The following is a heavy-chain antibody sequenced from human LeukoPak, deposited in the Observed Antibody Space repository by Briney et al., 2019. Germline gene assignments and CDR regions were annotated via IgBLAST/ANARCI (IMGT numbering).Heavy chain of an antibody. Sequence: PGGSLKLSCAASGFTFSGSAMHWVRQASGKGLEWVGRIRSQANSCATVYAASVEGRFTISRDNSKNTLYLQMNSLRPEDTAVYYCVKRTGMARAELDYWGQGTLVTVSS. D-gene: IGHD3-10*01. CDR1: GFTFSGSA. CDR2: IRSQANSCAT. V-gene: IGHV3-73*01. CDR3: VKRTGMARAELDY. J-gene: IGHJ4*02.